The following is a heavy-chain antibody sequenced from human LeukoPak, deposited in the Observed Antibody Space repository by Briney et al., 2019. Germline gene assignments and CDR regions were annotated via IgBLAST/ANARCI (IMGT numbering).Heavy chain of an antibody. V-gene: IGHV3-33*01. Sequence: GGSLRLSCAASGFTFSSYGMHWVRQAPGKGLEWVAVIWYDGGNKYYADSVKGRFTISRDNSKNTLYLQMNSLRAEDTAVYYCARDQRGPGSLDYWGQGTLVTVSS. CDR2: IWYDGGNK. CDR1: GFTFSSYG. D-gene: IGHD3-10*01. J-gene: IGHJ4*02. CDR3: ARDQRGPGSLDY.